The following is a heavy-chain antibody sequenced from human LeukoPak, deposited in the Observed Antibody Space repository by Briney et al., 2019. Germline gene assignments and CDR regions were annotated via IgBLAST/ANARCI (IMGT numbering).Heavy chain of an antibody. CDR1: GFTFSSYA. CDR2: IWYDGSNK. CDR3: ARDLFGSVSGYYMDV. J-gene: IGHJ6*03. V-gene: IGHV3-33*08. D-gene: IGHD3-10*01. Sequence: GGSLRLSCAASGFTFSSYAMSWVRQAPGKGLEWVAVIWYDGSNKYYADSVKGRFTISRDNSKNTLYLQMNSLRAEDTAVYYCARDLFGSVSGYYMDVWGKGTTVTVSS.